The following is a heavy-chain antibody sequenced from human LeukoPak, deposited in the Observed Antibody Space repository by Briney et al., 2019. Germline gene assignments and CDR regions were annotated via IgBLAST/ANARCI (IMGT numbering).Heavy chain of an antibody. CDR3: ARNDILTGYYSDYYYMDV. CDR2: IIPIFGTA. CDR1: GYTFTSYD. D-gene: IGHD3-9*01. J-gene: IGHJ6*03. Sequence: ASVKVSCKASGYTFTSYDINWVRQATGQGLEWMGGIIPIFGTANYAQKFQGRVTITTDEPTSTAYMELSSLRSEDTAVYYCARNDILTGYYSDYYYMDVWGKGTTVTVSS. V-gene: IGHV1-69*05.